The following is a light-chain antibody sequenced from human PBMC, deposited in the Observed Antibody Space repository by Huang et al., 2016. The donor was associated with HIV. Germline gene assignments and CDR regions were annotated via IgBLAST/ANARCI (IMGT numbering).Light chain of an antibody. CDR1: QSVRSIY. CDR2: GAS. Sequence: EIVLTQSPGTLSLSPGESATLSCRAIQSVRSIYLAWYQQLPGQAPRLLIFGASNRATGIPDRFSGSGSGKDFTLTISRLEPEDFAVYFCQQYATSVITFGQGTRLEIK. V-gene: IGKV3-20*01. CDR3: QQYATSVIT. J-gene: IGKJ5*01.